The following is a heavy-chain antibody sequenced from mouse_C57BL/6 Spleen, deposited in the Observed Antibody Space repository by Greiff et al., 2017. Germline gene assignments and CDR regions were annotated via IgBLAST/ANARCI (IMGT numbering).Heavy chain of an antibody. CDR3: AREVYYGSSPLWYFYV. CDR1: GYSFTDYN. J-gene: IGHJ1*03. Sequence: VQLQQSGPELVKPGASVKISCKASGYSFTDYNMNWVKQSNGKSLEWIGVINPNYGTTSYNQKFKGKATLTVDQSSSTAYMQLNSLTSEDSAVYYCAREVYYGSSPLWYFYVWGTGTTVTVSS. CDR2: INPNYGTT. V-gene: IGHV1-39*01. D-gene: IGHD1-1*01.